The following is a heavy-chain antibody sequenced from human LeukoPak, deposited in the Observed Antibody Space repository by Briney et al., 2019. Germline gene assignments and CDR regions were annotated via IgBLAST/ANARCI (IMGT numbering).Heavy chain of an antibody. J-gene: IGHJ4*02. Sequence: PGGSLRPSCAASGFRFSSYEMNWVRQAPGKGLEWVSYIHSSGSSILYADSVKGRFTISRDTAKNSLHLQMSSLRAEDTAVYYCARKLTGTTFFDYWGQGTLVTVSS. CDR1: GFRFSSYE. CDR2: IHSSGSSI. V-gene: IGHV3-48*03. CDR3: ARKLTGTTFFDY. D-gene: IGHD1-1*01.